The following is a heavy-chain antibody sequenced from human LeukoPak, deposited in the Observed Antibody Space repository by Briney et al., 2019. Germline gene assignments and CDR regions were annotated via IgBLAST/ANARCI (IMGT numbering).Heavy chain of an antibody. CDR3: ARGVSYYDSSGYYNEYFQH. J-gene: IGHJ1*01. CDR1: GGSVSSSRYY. V-gene: IGHV4-61*01. D-gene: IGHD3-22*01. Sequence: SETLSLTCTVSGGSVSSSRYYWTWVRQPPGKGLAWIGYIYHGSATYNPSLESRVTISLDTSKNQFSLKVTSVSAADTAVYYCARGVSYYDSSGYYNEYFQHWGQGTLVTVSS. CDR2: IYHGSA.